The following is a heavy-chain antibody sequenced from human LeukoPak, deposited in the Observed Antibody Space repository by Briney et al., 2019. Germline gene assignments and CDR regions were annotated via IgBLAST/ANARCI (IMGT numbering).Heavy chain of an antibody. D-gene: IGHD6-25*01. J-gene: IGHJ6*03. CDR3: AKDQGLPTYYYYMSV. V-gene: IGHV3-23*01. CDR2: ISGSGGYT. CDR1: GFTFSSYV. Sequence: GGSLRLSCAASGFTFSSYVMSWVRQAPHKGLEWVSAISGSGGYTYYAASVKGRFTISRDNSKNTLYLQMNSLRAEDTAVYYCAKDQGLPTYYYYMSVWGKGTTVIVSS.